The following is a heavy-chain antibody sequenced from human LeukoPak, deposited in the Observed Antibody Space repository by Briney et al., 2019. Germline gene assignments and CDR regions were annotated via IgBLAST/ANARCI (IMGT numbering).Heavy chain of an antibody. V-gene: IGHV3-11*05. D-gene: IGHD3-16*02. CDR2: ISSSSSYT. CDR1: GFTFSDYY. CDR3: ARGEMITFGGVIENWFDP. J-gene: IGHJ5*02. Sequence: KPGGSLRLSCAASGFTFSDYYMSWIRQAPGMGLEWVSYISSSSSYTNYADSVKGRFTISRDNAKNSLYLQMNSLRAEDTAVYYCARGEMITFGGVIENWFDPWGQGTLVTVSS.